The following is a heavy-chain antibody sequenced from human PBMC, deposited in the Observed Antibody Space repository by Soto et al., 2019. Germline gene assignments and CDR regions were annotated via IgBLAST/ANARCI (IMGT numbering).Heavy chain of an antibody. CDR1: GGTFSSYA. CDR2: IIPIFGTA. D-gene: IGHD2-15*01. Sequence: SVKVSCKASGGTFSSYAISWVLQAPGQGLEWMGGIIPIFGTANYAQKFQGRVTITADESTSTAYMELSSLRSEDTAVYYCARDLVVNYNWFDPWGQGTLVPVSS. V-gene: IGHV1-69*13. CDR3: ARDLVVNYNWFDP. J-gene: IGHJ5*02.